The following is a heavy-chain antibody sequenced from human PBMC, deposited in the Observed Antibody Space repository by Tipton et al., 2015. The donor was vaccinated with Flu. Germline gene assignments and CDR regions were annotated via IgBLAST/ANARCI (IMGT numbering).Heavy chain of an antibody. V-gene: IGHV3-15*01. CDR1: GLTFKEAW. CDR2: IKSKTNAATR. D-gene: IGHD1-26*01. Sequence: SGLTFKEAWMSWVRQAPGKGLEWVARIKSKTNAATRDFAAPVRGRFSISRDDSENMLYLQMNSLKTEDTAVYYCTAGVGATDHDYWGQGTLVTVSS. J-gene: IGHJ4*02. CDR3: TAGVGATDHDY.